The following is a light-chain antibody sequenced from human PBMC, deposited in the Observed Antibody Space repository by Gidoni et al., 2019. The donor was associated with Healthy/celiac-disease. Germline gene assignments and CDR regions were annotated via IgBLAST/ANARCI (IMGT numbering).Light chain of an antibody. Sequence: QSALTQPASVSGAPGQANTISCTGTSSDVGGYNSGSWYQQHPGKAPKLMIYEVSNRPSGVSNRFSGSKSGNTASLTISGLQAEDEADYYCSSYTSSSTPYVFGTGTKVTVL. V-gene: IGLV2-14*01. CDR1: SSDVGGYNS. CDR2: EVS. CDR3: SSYTSSSTPYV. J-gene: IGLJ1*01.